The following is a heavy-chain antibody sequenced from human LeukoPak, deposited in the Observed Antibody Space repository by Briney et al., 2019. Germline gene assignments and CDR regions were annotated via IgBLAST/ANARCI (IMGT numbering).Heavy chain of an antibody. CDR3: ARDSNSWNYFDN. D-gene: IGHD6-13*01. J-gene: IGHJ4*02. CDR2: INHSGCA. Sequence: PSETLSLTCAVYGGSFSGYYWSWIRQPPGKGLEWIGEINHSGCANYNPSLVSRVTISVDTSKSQFSLKLSSVTAADTAVYYCARDSNSWNYFDNWGQGTLVTVSS. V-gene: IGHV4-34*01. CDR1: GGSFSGYY.